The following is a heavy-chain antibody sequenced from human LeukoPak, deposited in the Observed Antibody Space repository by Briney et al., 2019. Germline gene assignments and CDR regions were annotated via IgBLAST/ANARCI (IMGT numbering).Heavy chain of an antibody. CDR1: GGSISSYY. CDR3: ARGDYYDSTRWGDNYSYYMDV. V-gene: IGHV4-4*07. J-gene: IGHJ6*03. D-gene: IGHD3-22*01. CDR2: IYTSGST. Sequence: SETLSLTCSDPGGSISSYYWRFIRQPAGKGLEWIGRIYTSGSTNYNPSLKSRVTISVDKSKNQFSLKLSSVTAADTAVYYCARGDYYDSTRWGDNYSYYMDVWGKGTTVTVSS.